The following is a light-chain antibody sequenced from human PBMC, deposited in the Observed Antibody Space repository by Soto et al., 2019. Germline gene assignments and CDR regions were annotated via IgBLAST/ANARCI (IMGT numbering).Light chain of an antibody. CDR3: VARDDSLSGFV. CDR2: RNN. CDR1: SSNIGSNY. Sequence: QSVLTQPPSASGTPGQRVTISCSGSSSNIGSNYVSWYQQLPGTAPRPLIYRNNQRPSGVPDRFSGSKSGTSASLAISGLRSEDEADYYCVARDDSLSGFVFGTGTKLTVL. J-gene: IGLJ1*01. V-gene: IGLV1-47*01.